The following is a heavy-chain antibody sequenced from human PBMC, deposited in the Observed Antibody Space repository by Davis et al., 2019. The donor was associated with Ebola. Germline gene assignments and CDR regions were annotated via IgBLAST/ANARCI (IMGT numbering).Heavy chain of an antibody. CDR3: ARGKPSRHIVVVPSSLDY. V-gene: IGHV4-34*01. CDR1: GGSFSGYY. Sequence: PSETLSLTCAVYGGSFSGYYWSWIRQPPGKGLEWIGEINHSGSTNYNPSLKSRVTISVDTSKNQFSLKLSSATAADTAVYYCARGKPSRHIVVVPSSLDYWGQGTLVTVSS. D-gene: IGHD2-2*01. CDR2: INHSGST. J-gene: IGHJ4*02.